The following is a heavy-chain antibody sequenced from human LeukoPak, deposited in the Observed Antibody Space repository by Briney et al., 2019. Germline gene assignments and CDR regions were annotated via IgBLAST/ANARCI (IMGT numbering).Heavy chain of an antibody. CDR3: ARQQNDFWSGYYHYYYGMDV. CDR1: GGSFSSYY. J-gene: IGHJ6*02. D-gene: IGHD3-3*01. Sequence: SETLSLTCAVYGGSFSSYYWSWIRQPPGRGLEWIGEINHSGSTNYNPSLKSRVTISVDTSKNQFSLKLSSVTAADTAVYYCARQQNDFWSGYYHYYYGMDVWGQGTTVTVSS. V-gene: IGHV4-34*01. CDR2: INHSGST.